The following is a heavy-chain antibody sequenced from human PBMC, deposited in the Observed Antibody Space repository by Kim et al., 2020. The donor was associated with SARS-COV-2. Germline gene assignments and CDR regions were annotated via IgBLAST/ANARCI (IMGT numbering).Heavy chain of an antibody. J-gene: IGHJ5*02. CDR3: ARHDWFDP. Sequence: LSLTCAASGFSVTADHMSWVRQAPGRGLEWVSLLFSDRRTFYADSVKGRFTISRDDSRNTVYLEMNNLRPEDTATYYCARHDWFDPWGHGTQVTVSS. V-gene: IGHV3-66*04. CDR2: LFSDRRT. CDR1: GFSVTADH.